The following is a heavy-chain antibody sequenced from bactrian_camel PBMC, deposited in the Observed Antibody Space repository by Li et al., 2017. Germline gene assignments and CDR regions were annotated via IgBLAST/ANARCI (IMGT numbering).Heavy chain of an antibody. D-gene: IGHD6*01. CDR1: IAISNGCG. CDR2: IISDGTT. V-gene: IGHV3S53*01. J-gene: IGHJ4*01. CDR3: AAELNGGRWDSCHTGAYRY. Sequence: HVQLVESGGGSVQTGGSLKLTCAASIAISNGCGMGWYRQVPGKKREIVSTIISDGTTTYVDSVRGRFTISQDNPKSTLILQMDSLKPEDAALYYCAAELNGGRWDSCHTGAYRYWGQGTQVTVS.